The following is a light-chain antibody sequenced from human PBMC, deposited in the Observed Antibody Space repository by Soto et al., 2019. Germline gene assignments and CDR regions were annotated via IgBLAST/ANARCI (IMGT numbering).Light chain of an antibody. Sequence: QSVLTQPASVSGSPGQSITISCTGTSSDVGSYHVSWYQQYPGKAPKLMIYEGSKRPSGVSNRFSGSKSGNTASLTISGLQAEDEADYYCCSYAGSSTWVFGGGTKLTVL. CDR3: CSYAGSSTWV. V-gene: IGLV2-23*01. J-gene: IGLJ3*02. CDR1: SSDVGSYH. CDR2: EGS.